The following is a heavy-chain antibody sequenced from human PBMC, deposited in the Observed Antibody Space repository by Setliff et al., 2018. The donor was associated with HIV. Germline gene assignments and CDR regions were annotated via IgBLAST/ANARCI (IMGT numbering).Heavy chain of an antibody. CDR3: ARGLPYYYGSGRRSYYYMDV. Sequence: SETLSLTCAVYGGSFSGYYWSWIRQPPGKGLEWIGEINHSGSTNYNPSLKSRVTISVAMSKNQFSLKLSSVTAADTAVYYCARGLPYYYGSGRRSYYYMDVWGKGTTVTVSS. CDR2: INHSGST. J-gene: IGHJ6*03. D-gene: IGHD3-10*01. V-gene: IGHV4-34*01. CDR1: GGSFSGYY.